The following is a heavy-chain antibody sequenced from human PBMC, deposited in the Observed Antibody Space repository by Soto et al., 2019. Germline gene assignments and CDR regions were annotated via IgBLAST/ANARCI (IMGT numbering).Heavy chain of an antibody. Sequence: KTSETLSLTCTVSGGSISSYYWSWIRQPPGKGLEWIGYIYYSGSTNYNPSLKSRVTISVDTSKNQFSLKLSSVTAADTAVYYCARDNRRYDFWSGYYTPYYYYGMDVWGQGTTVTVSS. V-gene: IGHV4-59*01. J-gene: IGHJ6*02. CDR1: GGSISSYY. D-gene: IGHD3-3*01. CDR2: IYYSGST. CDR3: ARDNRRYDFWSGYYTPYYYYGMDV.